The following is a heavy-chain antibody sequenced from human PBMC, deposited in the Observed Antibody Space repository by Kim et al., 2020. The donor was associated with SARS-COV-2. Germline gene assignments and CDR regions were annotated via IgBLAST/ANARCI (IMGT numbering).Heavy chain of an antibody. CDR3: ATTSGY. Sequence: SETLSLTCAVYGGSFSGYYWNWIRQPPGKGLEWIGEINHSGSTNYNPSLKSRVTISVDTSKNQFSLKLSSVTADTAVYYCATTSGYWGQGTLVTVSS. V-gene: IGHV4-34*01. J-gene: IGHJ4*02. CDR2: INHSGST. CDR1: GGSFSGYY.